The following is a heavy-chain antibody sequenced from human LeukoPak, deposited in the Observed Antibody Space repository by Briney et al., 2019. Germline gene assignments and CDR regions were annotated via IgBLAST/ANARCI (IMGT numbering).Heavy chain of an antibody. CDR3: AKDTVYSSGWYDAFDI. V-gene: IGHV3-23*01. CDR2: ISGSGGST. Sequence: PGGFLRLSCAASGFTFSSYAMSWVRQAPGKGLEWVSAISGSGGSTYYADSVKGRFTISRDNSKNTLYLQMNSLRAEDTAAYYCAKDTVYSSGWYDAFDIWGQGTMVTVSS. D-gene: IGHD6-19*01. J-gene: IGHJ3*02. CDR1: GFTFSSYA.